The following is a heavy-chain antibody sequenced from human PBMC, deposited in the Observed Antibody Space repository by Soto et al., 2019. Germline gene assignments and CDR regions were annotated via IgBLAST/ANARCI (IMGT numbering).Heavy chain of an antibody. CDR1: GGSISTSSYH. CDR3: AREYESSPTD. J-gene: IGHJ4*02. V-gene: IGHV4-39*02. D-gene: IGHD6-13*01. Sequence: QLQVQESGPGLVKPSETLSLTCTVSGGSISTSSYHWAWIRQPPGKVLEWIASIYYSGSTYYNPSLKSRATISVDTSKNQFSLKLTSVTAADTAVYYWAREYESSPTDWGQGTLVTVSS. CDR2: IYYSGST.